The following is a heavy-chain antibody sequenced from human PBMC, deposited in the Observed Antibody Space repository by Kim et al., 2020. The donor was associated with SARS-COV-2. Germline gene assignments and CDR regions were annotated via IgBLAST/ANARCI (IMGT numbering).Heavy chain of an antibody. CDR3: ARDAWGSYGNENWFDP. CDR2: INPNSGGT. J-gene: IGHJ5*02. D-gene: IGHD5-18*01. CDR1: GYTFTGYY. V-gene: IGHV1-2*06. Sequence: ASVKVSCKASGYTFTGYYMHWVRQAPGQGLEWMGRINPNSGGTNYAQKFQGRVTMTRDTSISTAYMELSRLRSDDTAVYYCARDAWGSYGNENWFDPWGQGTLVTVSS.